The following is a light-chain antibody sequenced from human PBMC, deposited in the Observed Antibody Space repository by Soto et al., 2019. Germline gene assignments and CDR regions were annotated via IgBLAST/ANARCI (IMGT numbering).Light chain of an antibody. Sequence: QSALTQPPSASGSPGQSVTISCTGTSSDVGGYNYVSWYQQHPGKAPKLMIYEVSKRPSGVPDRFSGSKSGNTASLTVSGLQVEDEADYYCSSYAGSNNLWVFGGGTKVTVL. V-gene: IGLV2-8*01. CDR2: EVS. CDR1: SSDVGGYNY. J-gene: IGLJ3*02. CDR3: SSYAGSNNLWV.